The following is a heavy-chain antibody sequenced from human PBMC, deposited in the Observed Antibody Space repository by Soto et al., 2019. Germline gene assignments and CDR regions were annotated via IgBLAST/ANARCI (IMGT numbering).Heavy chain of an antibody. CDR3: ERVRVGYYDSSGYLHFEG. D-gene: IGHD3-22*01. J-gene: IGHJ4*01. CDR1: GYTFTSYY. V-gene: IGHV1-46*01. CDR2: INPNDGST. Sequence: ASVKVSCKASGYTFTSYYMHWVRQAPGQGLEWMGIINPNDGSTSYAQKFQGRVTMTRDTSTSTVYMELSSLRFEDTAVYYCERVRVGYYDSSGYLHFEGWGQGTLVTVYS.